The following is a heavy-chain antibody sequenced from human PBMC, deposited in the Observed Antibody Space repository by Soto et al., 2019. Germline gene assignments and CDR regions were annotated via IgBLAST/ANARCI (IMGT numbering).Heavy chain of an antibody. J-gene: IGHJ6*02. Sequence: ASVKVSCKASGYTFTGYYMHWVRQAPRQGLEWMGWINPNSGGTNYAQKFQGRVTMTRDTSISTAYMELSRLRSDDTAVYYCARIKTPGIAAAGSHGMDVWGQGTTVTVSS. CDR3: ARIKTPGIAAAGSHGMDV. V-gene: IGHV1-2*02. CDR1: GYTFTGYY. D-gene: IGHD6-13*01. CDR2: INPNSGGT.